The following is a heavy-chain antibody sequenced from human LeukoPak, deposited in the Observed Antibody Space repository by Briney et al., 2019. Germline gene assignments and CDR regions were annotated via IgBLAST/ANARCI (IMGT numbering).Heavy chain of an antibody. Sequence: PGGSPRLSCVASGIAFSNSIMHWVRQAPGKGLEWVSAMSYDGFSKYYADSMKGRLTISRDDSKNTVYLQMKSLRPEDTAVYYCAREGHTSGYCGTFDVWGQGTTVAVS. J-gene: IGHJ3*01. D-gene: IGHD3-22*01. CDR3: AREGHTSGYCGTFDV. CDR1: GIAFSNSI. V-gene: IGHV3-30*04. CDR2: MSYDGFSK.